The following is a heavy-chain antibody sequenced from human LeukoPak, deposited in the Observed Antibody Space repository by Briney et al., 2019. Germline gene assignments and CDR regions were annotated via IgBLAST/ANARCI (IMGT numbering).Heavy chain of an antibody. V-gene: IGHV3-72*01. CDR1: GLTLSDHY. D-gene: IGHD2/OR15-2a*01. CDR3: AKTLYVSGRYYFDY. CDR2: TRNKANSYTT. J-gene: IGHJ4*02. Sequence: GGSLRLSCAASGLTLSDHYMDWVRQAPGKGLEWVGRTRNKANSYTTEYAASVKGRFTISRDDSKSSLSLQMDSLKIEDTAVYYCAKTLYVSGRYYFDYWGQGALVTVSS.